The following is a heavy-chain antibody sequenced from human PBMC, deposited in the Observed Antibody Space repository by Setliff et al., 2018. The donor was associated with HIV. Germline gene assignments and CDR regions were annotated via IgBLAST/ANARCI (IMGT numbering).Heavy chain of an antibody. CDR1: GYIFMNND. Sequence: ASVKVSCKASGYIFMNNDISWVRQAPGQGLEWVGWVNPNRGNTGFAQKFQGRLTITRDTSKSTVYMELSSLRSEDTGVYYCARIVAPGSHGPDYYMDVWAKGPRSPSP. V-gene: IGHV1-8*03. D-gene: IGHD2-21*01. CDR2: VNPNRGNT. CDR3: ARIVAPGSHGPDYYMDV. J-gene: IGHJ6*03.